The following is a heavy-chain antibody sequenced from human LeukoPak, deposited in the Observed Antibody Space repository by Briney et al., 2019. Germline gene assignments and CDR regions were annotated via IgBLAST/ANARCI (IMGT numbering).Heavy chain of an antibody. V-gene: IGHV3-7*01. CDR2: IKGDGSEE. CDR1: GFTFSSEW. Sequence: QPGGSLRLSCAASGFTFSSEWMNWVRQAPGKELEWVAIIKGDGSEEYYVDSVKGRFTISRDNTKNSLYLQMNRLRVEDTALYYCVKGNGFLLGLWGQRTQVTVSS. CDR3: VKGNGFLLGL. D-gene: IGHD1-1*01. J-gene: IGHJ4*02.